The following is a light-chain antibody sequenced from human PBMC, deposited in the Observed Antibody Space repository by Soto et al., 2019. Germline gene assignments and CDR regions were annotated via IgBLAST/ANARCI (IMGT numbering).Light chain of an antibody. J-gene: IGKJ3*01. V-gene: IGKV3-20*01. Sequence: EIVLTQSPAILSLSPGERATLSCRASQSVSTYLAWYQQKPGQAPRLLIYGASSRAAGIPDRFSGSGSGTDFTLTVSRLEPEDFAVYYCQQYGGSPFTFGPGTKVDIK. CDR1: QSVSTY. CDR3: QQYGGSPFT. CDR2: GAS.